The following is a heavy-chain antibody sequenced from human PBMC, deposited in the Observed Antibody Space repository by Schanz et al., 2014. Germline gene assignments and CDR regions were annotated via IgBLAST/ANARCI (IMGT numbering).Heavy chain of an antibody. CDR1: GFSFDSYN. CDR3: ARACCRQENHYYYTGMDV. CDR2: LYTGGST. D-gene: IGHD2-15*01. V-gene: IGHV3-66*01. Sequence: EVQLVESGGGLVKPGGSLRLSCTASGFSFDSYNMNWVRQSPGKGLECVSVLYTGGSTFYAESVRGRFFISRDSSKNTLFLHMNSLRAEDTAVYYCARACCRQENHYYYTGMDVWGQGTTVTVSS. J-gene: IGHJ6*02.